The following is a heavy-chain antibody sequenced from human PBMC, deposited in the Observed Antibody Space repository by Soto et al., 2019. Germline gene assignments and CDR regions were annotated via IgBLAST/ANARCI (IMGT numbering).Heavy chain of an antibody. CDR3: ARDSDGAVPAANAFDI. J-gene: IGHJ3*02. V-gene: IGHV1-46*01. CDR1: GFTFTSYY. CDR2: ITPSGGST. D-gene: IGHD2-2*01. Sequence: VKGSCQASGFTFTSYYIHWVRQAPGQGLAWMGIITPSGGSTSYAQKFQGRVTMTRDTSTSTVYMELSSLRSEDTAVYYCARDSDGAVPAANAFDIWGQATMVTISS.